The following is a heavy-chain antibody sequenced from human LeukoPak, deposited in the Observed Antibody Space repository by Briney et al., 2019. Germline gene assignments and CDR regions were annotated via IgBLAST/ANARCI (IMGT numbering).Heavy chain of an antibody. V-gene: IGHV1-2*02. CDR3: ARDSGLAGAFDI. CDR2: INPNSGGT. CDR1: GYTFTGYY. Sequence: ASVKVSCKASGYTFTGYYMHWVRQAPGQGLEWMGWINPNSGGTNYAQKFQGRVTMTRDTSTSTAYMELSRLRSDDTAVYYCARDSGLAGAFDIWGQGTMVTVSS. J-gene: IGHJ3*02.